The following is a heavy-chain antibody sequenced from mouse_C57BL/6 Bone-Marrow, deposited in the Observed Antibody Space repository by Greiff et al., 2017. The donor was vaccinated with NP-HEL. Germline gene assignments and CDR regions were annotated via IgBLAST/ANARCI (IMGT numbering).Heavy chain of an antibody. D-gene: IGHD2-3*01. CDR2: IDPNSGGT. Sequence: QVQLQQPGAELVKPGASVKLSCKASGYTFTSYWMHWVKQRPGRGLELIGRIDPNSGGTKYNEKFKSKATLTVDKPSSTAYMQLSSLTSEDSAVYYCAEGYYRGDYAMDYWGQGTSVTVSS. CDR1: GYTFTSYW. J-gene: IGHJ4*01. V-gene: IGHV1-72*01. CDR3: AEGYYRGDYAMDY.